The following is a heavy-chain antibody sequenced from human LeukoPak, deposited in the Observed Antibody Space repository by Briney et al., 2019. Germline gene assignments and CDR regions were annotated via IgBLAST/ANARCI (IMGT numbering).Heavy chain of an antibody. D-gene: IGHD3-22*01. CDR2: ISSSSSYI. J-gene: IGHJ4*02. Sequence: GGSLRLSCAASGFTFSSYSMNWVRQAPGKGLEWVSSISSSSSYIYYADSVKGRFTISRDNAKNPLYLQMNSLRAEDTAVYYCARTITMIVVDVVFDYWGQGTLVTVSS. CDR3: ARTITMIVVDVVFDY. CDR1: GFTFSSYS. V-gene: IGHV3-21*01.